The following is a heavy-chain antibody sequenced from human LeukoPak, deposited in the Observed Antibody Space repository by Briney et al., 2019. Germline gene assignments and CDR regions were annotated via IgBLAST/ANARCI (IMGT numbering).Heavy chain of an antibody. J-gene: IGHJ5*02. Sequence: SETLSLTCAVYGGSFSGYYWSWIRQPPGKGLEWIGEINHSGSTNYNPSLKSRVTISVDTSKNQFSLKLSSVTAADTAVYYCARGPYGYSYGSGSRNNWFDPWGQGTLVTVSS. CDR2: INHSGST. D-gene: IGHD3-10*01. CDR3: ARGPYGYSYGSGSRNNWFDP. CDR1: GGSFSGYY. V-gene: IGHV4-34*01.